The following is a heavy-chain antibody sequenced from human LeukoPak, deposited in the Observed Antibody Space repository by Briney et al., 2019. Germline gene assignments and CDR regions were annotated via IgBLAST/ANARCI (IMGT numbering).Heavy chain of an antibody. CDR3: ARRYGSGSYLRPSTIAN. Sequence: PSETLSLTCAVSGGSISSGGYSWSWIRQPPGKGLEWIGYIYYSGSTYYNPSLKSRVTISVDTSKNQFSLKLSSVTAADTAVYYCARRYGSGSYLRPSTIANWGQGTLVTVSS. V-gene: IGHV4-30-4*07. CDR2: IYYSGST. J-gene: IGHJ4*02. CDR1: GGSISSGGYS. D-gene: IGHD3-10*01.